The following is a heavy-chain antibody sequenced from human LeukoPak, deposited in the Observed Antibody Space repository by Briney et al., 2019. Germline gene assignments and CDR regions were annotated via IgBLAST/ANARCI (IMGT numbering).Heavy chain of an antibody. CDR3: ARTRSQAISAQYFDY. Sequence: SETLSLTCTVSGGSVSSYSWSCIRQPPGKGLEWIGYFYYSGSTNYNPSLKSRVTISVDTSKSQFSLNLTSVTAADTAVYYCARTRSQAISAQYFDYWGQGTLVTVSS. D-gene: IGHD2-2*02. J-gene: IGHJ4*02. V-gene: IGHV4-59*08. CDR1: GGSVSSYS. CDR2: FYYSGST.